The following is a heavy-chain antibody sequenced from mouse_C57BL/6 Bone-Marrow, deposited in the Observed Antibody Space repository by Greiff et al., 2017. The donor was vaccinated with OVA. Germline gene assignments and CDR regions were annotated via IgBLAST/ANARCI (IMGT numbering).Heavy chain of an antibody. V-gene: IGHV1-64*01. D-gene: IGHD1-1*01. CDR3: ASYYSGSSYFDY. CDR2: IHPNSGST. Sequence: QVQLQQPGAELVKPGASVKLSCKASGYTFTSYWMHWVKQRPGQGLEWIGMIHPNSGSTNYNEKFKSKATLTVDKSSSTAYMQLSSLTSEDSVVYYWASYYSGSSYFDYGGQGTTLTVSS. CDR1: GYTFTSYW. J-gene: IGHJ2*01.